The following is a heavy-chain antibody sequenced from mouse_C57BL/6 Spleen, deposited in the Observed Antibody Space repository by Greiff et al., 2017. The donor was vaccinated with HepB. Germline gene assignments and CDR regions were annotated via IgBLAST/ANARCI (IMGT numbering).Heavy chain of an antibody. V-gene: IGHV1-76*01. J-gene: IGHJ4*01. CDR2: IYPGSGNT. CDR1: GYTFTDYY. Sequence: VQLQQSGAELVRPGASVKLSCKASGYTFTDYYINWVKQRPGQGLEWIARIYPGSGNTYYNEKFKGKATLTAEKSSSTAYMQLSSLTSEDSAVYFCARYGYYVSYAMDYWGQGTSVTVSS. CDR3: ARYGYYVSYAMDY. D-gene: IGHD2-3*01.